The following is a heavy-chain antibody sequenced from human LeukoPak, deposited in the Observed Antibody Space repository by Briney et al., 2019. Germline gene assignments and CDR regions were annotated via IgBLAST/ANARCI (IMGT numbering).Heavy chain of an antibody. CDR1: GYSISSGYY. CDR3: ARGRITMVRGAPLWFDP. CDR2: IYHSGIT. Sequence: SETLSLTCIVSGYSISSGYYWGWIRQPPGKGLEWIGNIYHSGITYYNLYNPSLKSRVIISVDMSKNHFSLKLSSVTAADTAVYYCARGRITMVRGAPLWFDPWGQGTLVTVSS. J-gene: IGHJ5*02. D-gene: IGHD3-10*01. V-gene: IGHV4-38-2*02.